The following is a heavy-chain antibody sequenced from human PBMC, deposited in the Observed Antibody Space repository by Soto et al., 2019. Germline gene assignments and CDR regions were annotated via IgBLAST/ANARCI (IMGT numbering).Heavy chain of an antibody. CDR2: INAGNGNT. Sequence: GASVKVSCKASGYTFTSYGIHWVRQAPGQRLEWTGWINAGNGNTKYSEKFQGRVTITRDTSASTAYLELSSLRSEDTAVYYCARDPKDSSAYNLPYYDGMDVWGQGTRVTVSS. CDR1: GYTFTSYG. J-gene: IGHJ6*02. V-gene: IGHV1-3*01. CDR3: ARDPKDSSAYNLPYYDGMDV. D-gene: IGHD3-22*01.